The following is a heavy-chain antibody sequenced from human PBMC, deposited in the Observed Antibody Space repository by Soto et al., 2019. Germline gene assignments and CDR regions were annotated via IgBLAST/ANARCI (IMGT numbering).Heavy chain of an antibody. J-gene: IGHJ4*02. D-gene: IGHD6-6*01. CDR3: ARVVLDSSSQRRFDY. CDR2: IYYSGST. Sequence: QVQLQESGPGLVKPSETLSLTCTVSGGSISSYYWSWIRQPPGKGLEWIGYIYYSGSTNYNPSLKSRVTISVDTSKNQFSLKLSSVTAADTAVYYCARVVLDSSSQRRFDYWGQGTLVTVSS. CDR1: GGSISSYY. V-gene: IGHV4-59*01.